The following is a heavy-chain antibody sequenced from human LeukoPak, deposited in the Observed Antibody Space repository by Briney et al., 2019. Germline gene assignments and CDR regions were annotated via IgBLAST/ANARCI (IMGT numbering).Heavy chain of an antibody. CDR2: ISSSSSYI. J-gene: IGHJ4*02. CDR1: GFTFSSYT. V-gene: IGHV3-21*01. D-gene: IGHD5-12*01. Sequence: PGGSLRLSCVASGFTFSSYTMNWVRQAPGKGLEWVSSISSSSSYIYYADSMKGRFTISRDNAKNSLYLQMNSLRAEDTAVYYCARDGGGYGFFDYWGQGTLVTVSS. CDR3: ARDGGGYGFFDY.